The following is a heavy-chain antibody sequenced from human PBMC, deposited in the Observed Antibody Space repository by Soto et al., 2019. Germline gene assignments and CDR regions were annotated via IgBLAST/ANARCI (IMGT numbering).Heavy chain of an antibody. Sequence: SGPTLVNPTQTLTLTCTFSGFSLSTSGMCVSWIRQPPGKALEWLALIDWDDDKYYSTSLKTRLTISKDTSKNQVVLTMTNMDPVDTATYYCARIGHYYDSSGYYYYYYGMDVWGQGTTVTASS. CDR1: GFSLSTSGMC. CDR3: ARIGHYYDSSGYYYYYYGMDV. D-gene: IGHD3-22*01. CDR2: IDWDDDK. J-gene: IGHJ6*02. V-gene: IGHV2-70*01.